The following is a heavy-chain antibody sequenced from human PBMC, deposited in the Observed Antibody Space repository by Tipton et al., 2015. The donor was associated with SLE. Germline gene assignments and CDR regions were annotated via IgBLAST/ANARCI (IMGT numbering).Heavy chain of an antibody. D-gene: IGHD6-13*01. CDR2: IYHSGST. V-gene: IGHV4-30-2*01. Sequence: TLSLTCAVSGGSISSGGYSWSWIRQPPGKGLEWIGYIYHSGSTYYNPSLKSRVTISVDRSKNQFSLKLSSMTAADTAVYYCARVSSSWYGGGFDYWGQGTLVTVSS. J-gene: IGHJ4*02. CDR1: GGSISSGGYS. CDR3: ARVSSSWYGGGFDY.